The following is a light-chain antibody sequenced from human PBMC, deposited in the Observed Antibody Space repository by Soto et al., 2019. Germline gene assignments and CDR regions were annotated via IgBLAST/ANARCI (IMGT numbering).Light chain of an antibody. CDR1: RSDVGSYNL. V-gene: IGLV2-23*02. J-gene: IGLJ2*01. CDR2: EVS. CDR3: CSYAGGSTVV. Sequence: QSVLTQPASVSGSPGQTITMSCTGSRSDVGSYNLVSWYQQHPGKAPKLMIYEVSKWPSGVSHRFSGSKSGSTASLTISGLQAEDEADYHCCSYAGGSTVVFGGGTKVTVL.